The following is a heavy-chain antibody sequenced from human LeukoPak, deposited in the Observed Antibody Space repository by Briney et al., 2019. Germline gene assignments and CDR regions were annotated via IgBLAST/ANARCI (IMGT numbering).Heavy chain of an antibody. CDR2: IYKGGGP. Sequence: PGGSLRLSCAASGFTVSSNYMSWVRQAPGKGLEWVAVIYKGGGPYYADSVKGRFTISRDNSKNTLYHQMNSLRAEDTAVYYCARVDYGDYGIVYRGEGNLFTVSS. CDR1: GFTVSSNY. J-gene: IGHJ4*02. D-gene: IGHD4-17*01. V-gene: IGHV3-66*01. CDR3: ARVDYGDYGIVY.